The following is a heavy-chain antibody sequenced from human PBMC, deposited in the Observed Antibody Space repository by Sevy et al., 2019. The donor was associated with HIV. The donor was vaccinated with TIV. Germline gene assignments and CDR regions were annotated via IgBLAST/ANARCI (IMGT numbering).Heavy chain of an antibody. Sequence: GGSLRLSCVASQFNFDTYAIHWVRQAPGKGLEWVAMIWYDGSSKDYAESVKGRFAISRDNSQNTAFLQMNSLRAEDTGVYYCATNMVHAGAYDSYFNFWGQGSLVTFSS. J-gene: IGHJ4*02. V-gene: IGHV3-33*01. CDR1: QFNFDTYA. D-gene: IGHD3-10*01. CDR2: IWYDGSSK. CDR3: ATNMVHAGAYDSYFNF.